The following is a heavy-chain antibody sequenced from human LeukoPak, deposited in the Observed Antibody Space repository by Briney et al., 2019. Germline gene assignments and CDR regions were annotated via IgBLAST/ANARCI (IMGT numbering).Heavy chain of an antibody. CDR2: IYTSGST. J-gene: IGHJ4*02. CDR3: ARGGGYSYGSLDY. Sequence: SETLSLTCTVSSYSISSGYYWGWIRQPPGKGLEWIGRIYTSGSTNYNPSLKSRVTMSVDTPKNQFSLELSSVTAADTAVYYCARGGGYSYGSLDYWGQGTLVTVSS. CDR1: SYSISSGYY. V-gene: IGHV4-38-2*02. D-gene: IGHD5-18*01.